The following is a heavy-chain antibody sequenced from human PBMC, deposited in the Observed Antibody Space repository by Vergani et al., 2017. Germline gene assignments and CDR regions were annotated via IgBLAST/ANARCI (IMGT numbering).Heavy chain of an antibody. D-gene: IGHD6-6*01. V-gene: IGHV3-13*01. CDR3: ARRDSTSPALDY. J-gene: IGHJ4*02. CDR2: IGTAGDT. Sequence: EVQLVESGGGLVQPGGSLRLSCAASGFTFSSYDMHWVRQATGKGLEWVSAIGTAGDTYYPGSVKGRFTISRKNAKNSLYLQMNGLRAGDTAVYYCARRDSTSPALDYWGQGTLVTVSS. CDR1: GFTFSSYD.